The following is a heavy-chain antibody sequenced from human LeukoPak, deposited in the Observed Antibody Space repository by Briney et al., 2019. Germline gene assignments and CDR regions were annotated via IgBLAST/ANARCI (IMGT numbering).Heavy chain of an antibody. CDR3: ARGGAARPPGHYYYYMDV. J-gene: IGHJ6*03. CDR1: GGSISSYY. CDR2: IYYSGST. D-gene: IGHD6-6*01. V-gene: IGHV4-59*01. Sequence: SETLSLTCTVSGGSISSYYWSWIRQPPGKGLEWIGYIYYSGSTNYSPSLKSRVTISVDTSKNQFSLKLSSVTAADTAVYYCARGGAARPPGHYYYYMDVWGKGTTVTVSS.